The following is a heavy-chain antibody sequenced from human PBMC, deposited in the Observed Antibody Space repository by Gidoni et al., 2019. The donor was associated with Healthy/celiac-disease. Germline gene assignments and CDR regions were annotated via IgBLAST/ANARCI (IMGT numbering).Heavy chain of an antibody. V-gene: IGHV4-59*01. CDR1: GGSISSYY. CDR3: ARLVDTYWYFDL. Sequence: QVQLQESGPGLVKPSETLSLTCTVSGGSISSYYWSWIRQPPGKGLEWNGYIYYSGSTNYNPSLKSRVTISVDTSKNQFSLKLSSVTAADTAVYYCARLVDTYWYFDLWGRGTLVTVSS. D-gene: IGHD2-15*01. J-gene: IGHJ2*01. CDR2: IYYSGST.